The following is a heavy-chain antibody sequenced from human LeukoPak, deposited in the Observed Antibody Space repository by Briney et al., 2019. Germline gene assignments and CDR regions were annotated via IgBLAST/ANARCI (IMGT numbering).Heavy chain of an antibody. V-gene: IGHV1-18*04. CDR3: ARDMVVAATTEGYGMDV. Sequence: ASVKVSCKASGYTFISYGISWVRQAPGQGLEWMGWISAYNGNTNYAQKLQGRVTVTTDTSTSTAYMELRSLRSDDTAVYYCARDMVVAATTEGYGMDVWGKGTPVTVSS. D-gene: IGHD2-15*01. CDR2: ISAYNGNT. J-gene: IGHJ6*04. CDR1: GYTFISYG.